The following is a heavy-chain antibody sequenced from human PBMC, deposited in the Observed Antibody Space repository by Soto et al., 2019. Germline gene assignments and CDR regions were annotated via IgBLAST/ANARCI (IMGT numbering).Heavy chain of an antibody. CDR3: ARDLRGNYYDSSGYTDDDAFDI. CDR2: IYYSGST. V-gene: IGHV4-31*03. J-gene: IGHJ3*02. CDR1: VGSISSGGYY. Sequence: TLSLTCTVSVGSISSGGYYWSWIRQHPGKGLEWIGYIYYSGSTYYNPSLKSRVTISVDTSKNQFSLKLSSVTAADTAVYYCARDLRGNYYDSSGYTDDDAFDIWGQGTMVTVSS. D-gene: IGHD3-22*01.